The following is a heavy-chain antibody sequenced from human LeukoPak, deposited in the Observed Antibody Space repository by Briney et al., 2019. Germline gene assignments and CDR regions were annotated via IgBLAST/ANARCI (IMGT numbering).Heavy chain of an antibody. CDR3: ARGGLVVPAAHDY. Sequence: ASVRVSCKASGYTFTGYYMHWVRQAPGQGLEWMGWINPNSGGTNYAQKFQGRVTMTRDTSISTAYMELSRLRSDDTAVYYCARGGLVVPAAHDYWGQGTLVTVSS. CDR1: GYTFTGYY. V-gene: IGHV1-2*02. D-gene: IGHD2-2*01. J-gene: IGHJ4*02. CDR2: INPNSGGT.